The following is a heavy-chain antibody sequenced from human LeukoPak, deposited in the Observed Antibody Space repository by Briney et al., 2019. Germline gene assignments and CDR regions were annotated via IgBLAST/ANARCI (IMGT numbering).Heavy chain of an antibody. J-gene: IGHJ4*02. CDR2: IYSDDNT. CDR1: GFTVSSNY. D-gene: IGHD1-26*01. CDR3: ARDLMGARGY. V-gene: IGHV3-53*01. Sequence: PGESLRLSCAASGFTVSSNYMSWVRQAPGKGLEWVSVIYSDDNTYYADSVKGRFTISRDNSKNTLYLQMNSLRAEDTAVYYCARDLMGARGYWGQGTLVTVSS.